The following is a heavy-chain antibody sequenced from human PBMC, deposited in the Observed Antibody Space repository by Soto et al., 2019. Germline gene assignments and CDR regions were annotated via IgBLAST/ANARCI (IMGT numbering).Heavy chain of an antibody. D-gene: IGHD6-13*01. Sequence: ASVKVSCKASGYTFTGYYMHWVRQAPGQGLEWMGWINPNSGGTNYAQKFQGWVTMTRDTSISTAYMELSRLRSDDTAVYYCARELNTIAAAFIESAFDIWGQGTMVTVSS. CDR3: ARELNTIAAAFIESAFDI. V-gene: IGHV1-2*04. CDR1: GYTFTGYY. CDR2: INPNSGGT. J-gene: IGHJ3*02.